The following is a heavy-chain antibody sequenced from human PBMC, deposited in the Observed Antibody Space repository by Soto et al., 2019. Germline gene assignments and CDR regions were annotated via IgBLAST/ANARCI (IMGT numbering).Heavy chain of an antibody. CDR3: ARGEFSSPYNWFDP. D-gene: IGHD6-6*01. V-gene: IGHV1-3*01. CDR1: GYTFTSYA. CDR2: INAGTGNT. Sequence: ASVKVSCKASGYTFTSYAMHWVRQAPGQRLEWMGWINAGTGNTKYSQKFQGRVTITTDTSASTAYMELSSLRSEDTAVYYCARGEFSSPYNWFDPWGQGTLVTVSS. J-gene: IGHJ5*02.